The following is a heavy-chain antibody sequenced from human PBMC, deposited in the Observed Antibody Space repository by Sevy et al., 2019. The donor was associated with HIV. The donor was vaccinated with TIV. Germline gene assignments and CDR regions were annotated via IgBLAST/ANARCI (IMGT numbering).Heavy chain of an antibody. D-gene: IGHD3-10*01. V-gene: IGHV4-59*01. CDR1: GGSISSYY. Sequence: SETLSLTCTVSGGSISSYYWSWIRQPPGKGLEWIGYIYYSGSTNYNPSLKSRVTISVDTSKNQFSLKLSSVTAADTAVYYGAGTVGQMVYGVIMASPYYYGMDVWGQGTTVTVSS. J-gene: IGHJ6*02. CDR2: IYYSGST. CDR3: AGTVGQMVYGVIMASPYYYGMDV.